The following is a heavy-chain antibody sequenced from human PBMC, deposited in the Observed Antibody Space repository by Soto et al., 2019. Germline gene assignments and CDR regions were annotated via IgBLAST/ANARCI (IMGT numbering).Heavy chain of an antibody. V-gene: IGHV4-31*03. J-gene: IGHJ4*02. Sequence: SSETLSLTCTVSGGSISSGGYYWSWIRQHPGKGLEWIGYIYYSGSTYYNPSLKSRVTISVDTSKNQFSLKLSSVTAAGTAVYYCARVSSGYDLGGDYFDYWGQGTLVTVSS. D-gene: IGHD5-12*01. CDR1: GGSISSGGYY. CDR3: ARVSSGYDLGGDYFDY. CDR2: IYYSGST.